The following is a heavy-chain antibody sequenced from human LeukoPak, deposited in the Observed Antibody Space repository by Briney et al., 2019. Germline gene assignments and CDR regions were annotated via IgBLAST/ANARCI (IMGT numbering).Heavy chain of an antibody. CDR3: AREARVYDISTGYLFRPFDY. CDR2: INSDGSST. CDR1: GFTFSSYW. J-gene: IGHJ4*02. D-gene: IGHD3-9*01. Sequence: GGSLRLSCAASGFTFSSYWMHWVRQAPGKGLVWVSRINSDGSSTSYADSVKGRFTISRDNAKNTLYLQMNSLRAEDTAVYYCAREARVYDISTGYLFRPFDYWGQGTLVTVSS. V-gene: IGHV3-74*01.